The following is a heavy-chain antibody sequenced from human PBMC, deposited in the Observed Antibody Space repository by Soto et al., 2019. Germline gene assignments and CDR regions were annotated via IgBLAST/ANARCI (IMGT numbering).Heavy chain of an antibody. D-gene: IGHD2-8*01. Sequence: QLHLQESGSGLVKPSQTLSLTCAVAGGSISSGGYAWNWIRQPPGKGLEWIGDISHRGSTYYNPSLTSRVTSSLDTSKDEFSLKLSSVTAADTAVYYCATKVTCTTRAIEIWGQGTMGTVSS. CDR3: ATKVTCTTRAIEI. CDR1: GGSISSGGYA. J-gene: IGHJ3*02. V-gene: IGHV4-30-2*01. CDR2: ISHRGST.